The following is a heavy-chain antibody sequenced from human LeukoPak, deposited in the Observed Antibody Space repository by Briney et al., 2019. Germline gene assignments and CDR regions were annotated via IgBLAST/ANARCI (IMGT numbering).Heavy chain of an antibody. CDR2: IYYSGST. CDR3: ARDRSSYGPYYYYGMDV. D-gene: IGHD3-10*01. CDR1: GGSISSYY. V-gene: IGHV4-59*12. J-gene: IGHJ6*02. Sequence: SETLSLTCTVSGGSISSYYWSWIRQPPGKGLEWIGYIYYSGSTNYNPSLKSRVTISVDTSKNQFSLKLSSVTAADTAVYYCARDRSSYGPYYYYGMDVWGQGTTVTVSS.